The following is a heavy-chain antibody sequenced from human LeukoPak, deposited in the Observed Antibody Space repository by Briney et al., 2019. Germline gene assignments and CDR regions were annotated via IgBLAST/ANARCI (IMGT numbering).Heavy chain of an antibody. CDR1: GFTFSSYW. D-gene: IGHD3-10*01. Sequence: GGSLRLSCTASGFTFSSYWMHWVRQAPGKGLMWVSRIHGDGSSTSTSYADSVKGRFTISRDNSKNTLYLHMNSLRAEDTAVYYCAKFGSGNYYNFDYWGQGTLVTVSS. V-gene: IGHV3-74*01. J-gene: IGHJ4*02. CDR2: IHGDGSSTST. CDR3: AKFGSGNYYNFDY.